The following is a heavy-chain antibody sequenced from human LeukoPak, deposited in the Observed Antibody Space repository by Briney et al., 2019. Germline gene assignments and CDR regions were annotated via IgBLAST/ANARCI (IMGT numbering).Heavy chain of an antibody. D-gene: IGHD3-10*01. Sequence: GESLKISCQGSEFSFMNFYIAWVRQLPGKGLEWMGIIYPDDNETRYGPSFQGQVTISADKSINTAYLQWTSLKASDTAMYYCARHGFGDTDYYYMDVWGKGTTVTVSS. J-gene: IGHJ6*03. V-gene: IGHV5-51*01. CDR3: ARHGFGDTDYYYMDV. CDR2: IYPDDNET. CDR1: EFSFMNFY.